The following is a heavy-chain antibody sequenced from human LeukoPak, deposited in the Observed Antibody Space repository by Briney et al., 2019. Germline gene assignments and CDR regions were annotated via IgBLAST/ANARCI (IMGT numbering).Heavy chain of an antibody. CDR2: IYTSGST. J-gene: IGHJ4*02. D-gene: IGHD6-13*01. Sequence: SETLSLTCAVYGGSFSGYYWSWIRQPPGKGLEWIGYIYTSGSTNYNPSLKSRVTISVDTSKNQFSLKLSSVTAADTAVYYCARHGGSSSNLDYWGQGTLVTVSS. V-gene: IGHV4-4*09. CDR1: GGSFSGYY. CDR3: ARHGGSSSNLDY.